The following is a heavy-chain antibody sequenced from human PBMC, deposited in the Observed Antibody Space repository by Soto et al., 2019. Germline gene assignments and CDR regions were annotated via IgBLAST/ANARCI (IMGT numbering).Heavy chain of an antibody. V-gene: IGHV3-21*01. CDR1: GFTFSSYS. J-gene: IGHJ3*02. D-gene: IGHD3-9*01. Sequence: EVQLVESGGGLVKPGGSLRLSCAASGFTFSSYSMNWVRQAPGKGLEWVSSISSSSRYIYYADSVKGRFTSSRDNATTAPSLQMNSLRAEDTAVYYCARVRAKQLPYYDWLPGGAFDIWGQGTMVTVSS. CDR2: ISSSSRYI. CDR3: ARVRAKQLPYYDWLPGGAFDI.